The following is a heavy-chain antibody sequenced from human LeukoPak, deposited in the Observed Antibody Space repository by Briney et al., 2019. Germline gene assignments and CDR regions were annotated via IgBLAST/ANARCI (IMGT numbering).Heavy chain of an antibody. V-gene: IGHV4-34*01. CDR2: INHSGST. CDR1: GGSFSGYY. CDR3: ARGGGYYYYYMDV. J-gene: IGHJ6*03. Sequence: SEALSLTCAVYGGSFSGYYWRWIRQPPGKGLEWIGEINHSGSTNYNPSLKSRVTLSVDTSKNQFSLKLSSVTAADTAVYYCARGGGYYYYYMDVWGKGTTVTVSS.